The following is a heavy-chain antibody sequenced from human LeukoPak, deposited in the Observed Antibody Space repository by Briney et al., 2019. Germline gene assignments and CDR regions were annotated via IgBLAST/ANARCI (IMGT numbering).Heavy chain of an antibody. CDR3: ATAGVIAAAGKDYFDY. V-gene: IGHV1-69*13. CDR1: GGTFSSYA. J-gene: IGHJ4*02. Sequence: ASVTVSCKASGGTFSSYAISWVRQAPGQGLEWMGGIIPIFGTANYAQKFQGRVTITADESTSTAYMEPSSLRSEDTAVYYCATAGVIAAAGKDYFDYWGQGTLVTVSS. D-gene: IGHD6-13*01. CDR2: IIPIFGTA.